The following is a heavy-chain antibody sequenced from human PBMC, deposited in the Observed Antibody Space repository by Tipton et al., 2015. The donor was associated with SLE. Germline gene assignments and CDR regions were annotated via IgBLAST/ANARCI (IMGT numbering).Heavy chain of an antibody. CDR2: INNSGST. CDR3: AREFLNPVTTVHYYFDL. CDR1: GGSFSSYY. J-gene: IGHJ2*01. V-gene: IGHV4-34*01. Sequence: TLSLTCPIYGGSFSSYYWSWIRQSPGKGLEWIGEINNSGSTKYNPSLKSRVSISGETSKNQFSLKLMSVTAADTAVYYCAREFLNPVTTVHYYFDLWGRGTLVTVSS. D-gene: IGHD4-11*01.